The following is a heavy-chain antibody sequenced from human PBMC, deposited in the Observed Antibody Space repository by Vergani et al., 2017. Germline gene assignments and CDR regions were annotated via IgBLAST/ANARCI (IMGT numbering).Heavy chain of an antibody. V-gene: IGHV3-30*03. CDR3: SRGRGYSFGYSDY. D-gene: IGHD5-18*01. CDR1: GFTSSYYG. J-gene: IGHJ4*02. CDR2: ISYDGTQK. Sequence: QVHLVESGGGVVQPGRSLRLSCVVSGFTSSYYGMHWVRQAPGKGLEWVAVISYDGTQKYYADSVKGRFTISRDDAKRLAYLQLSGLKTEDTAVYFCSRGRGYSFGYSDYWGQGTLVTVSS.